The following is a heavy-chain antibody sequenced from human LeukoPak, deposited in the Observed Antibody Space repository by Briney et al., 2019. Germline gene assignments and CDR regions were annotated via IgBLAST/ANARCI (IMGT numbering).Heavy chain of an antibody. D-gene: IGHD2-15*01. CDR3: AREGCSGGSCFFDY. V-gene: IGHV1-3*01. CDR1: GYTFTSYA. CDR2: INAGNGNT. J-gene: IGHJ4*02. Sequence: ASVTVSFKASGYTFTSYAMHWVRQAPGQRLEWMGLINAGNGNTKYSQKFQGRVTITRDTSATTAYMELSRLRSEDTAVYYWAREGCSGGSCFFDYWGQGTLVSVSS.